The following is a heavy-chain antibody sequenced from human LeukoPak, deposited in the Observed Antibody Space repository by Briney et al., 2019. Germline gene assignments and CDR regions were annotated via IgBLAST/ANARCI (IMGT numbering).Heavy chain of an antibody. D-gene: IGHD3-9*01. Sequence: SETLSLTCTVSGGSISSYYWSWIRQPAGKGLEWIGRIYTSGSTNYNPSLKSRVAISVDTSKNQFSLKLSSVTAADTAVYYCARAPDYDILTGYFDYWGQGTLVTVSS. CDR1: GGSISSYY. V-gene: IGHV4-4*07. CDR2: IYTSGST. J-gene: IGHJ4*02. CDR3: ARAPDYDILTGYFDY.